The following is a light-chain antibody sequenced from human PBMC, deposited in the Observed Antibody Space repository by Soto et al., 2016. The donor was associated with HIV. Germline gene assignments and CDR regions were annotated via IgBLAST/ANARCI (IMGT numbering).Light chain of an antibody. J-gene: IGLJ3*02. CDR1: NIGDRS. CDR3: QVWHSSSDHRV. CDR2: DDD. Sequence: SYELTQPPSVSVAPGKTARITCGGHNIGDRSVHWYQQRPGQAPVLVVYDDDDRPSRIPERFSGSNSGNTATLIISRVEAGDEADYHCQVWHSSSDHRVFGGGTKLTVL. V-gene: IGLV3-21*03.